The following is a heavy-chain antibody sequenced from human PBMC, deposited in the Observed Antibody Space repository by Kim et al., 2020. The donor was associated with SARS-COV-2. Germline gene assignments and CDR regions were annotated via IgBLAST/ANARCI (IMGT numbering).Heavy chain of an antibody. Sequence: SETLSLTCAVYGGSFSGYYWSWIRQPPGKGLEWIGEINHSGSTNYNPSLKSRVTISVDTSKNQFSLKLSSVTAADTAVYYCARGGGIAASGVYFDYWGQGTLVTVSS. V-gene: IGHV4-34*01. CDR3: ARGGGIAASGVYFDY. D-gene: IGHD6-25*01. J-gene: IGHJ4*02. CDR2: INHSGST. CDR1: GGSFSGYY.